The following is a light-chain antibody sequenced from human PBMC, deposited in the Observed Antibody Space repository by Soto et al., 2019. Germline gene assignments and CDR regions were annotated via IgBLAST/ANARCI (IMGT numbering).Light chain of an antibody. CDR1: QGISSY. CDR3: QQLNAYPYT. V-gene: IGKV1-9*01. J-gene: IGKJ2*01. Sequence: IQLTQSPSSLSASVGDRVTITCRASQGISSYFAWYQQKPGKAPKVLIYAASTLQNGVPPRFSGSESGTDFTLTISSLQPEDFATYYCQQLNAYPYTFGQGTQLEIK. CDR2: AAS.